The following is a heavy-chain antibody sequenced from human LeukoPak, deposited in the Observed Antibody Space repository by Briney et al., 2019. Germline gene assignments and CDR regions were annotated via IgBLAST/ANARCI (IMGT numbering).Heavy chain of an antibody. J-gene: IGHJ6*02. CDR2: IKSKTDGGTT. D-gene: IGHD3-10*01. CDR1: GFTFSNAW. Sequence: GGSLRLSCAASGFTFSNAWMGWVRQAPGMGLEWVGRIKSKTDGGTTDYAAPVKGRFSISRDDSKNTLYLQMNSLETEDTAVYYCTKPDLLWFGEDVWGQGTTVTVSS. CDR3: TKPDLLWFGEDV. V-gene: IGHV3-15*01.